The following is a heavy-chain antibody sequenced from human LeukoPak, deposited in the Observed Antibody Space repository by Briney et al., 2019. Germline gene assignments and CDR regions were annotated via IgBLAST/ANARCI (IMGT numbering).Heavy chain of an antibody. Sequence: GASVKVSCKASGGTFRSYAISWVRQAPGQGLEWMGGIIPMFDTANYAQKFQGRVMISADESTSTAYMELRSLRSEDTAVYYCASRRYCSGGSCYDDVFDIWGQGTMVTVSS. V-gene: IGHV1-69*13. CDR2: IIPMFDTA. CDR1: GGTFRSYA. J-gene: IGHJ3*02. D-gene: IGHD2-15*01. CDR3: ASRRYCSGGSCYDDVFDI.